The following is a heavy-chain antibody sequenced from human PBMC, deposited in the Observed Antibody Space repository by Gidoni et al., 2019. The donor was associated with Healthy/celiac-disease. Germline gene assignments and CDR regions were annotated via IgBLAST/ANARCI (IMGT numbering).Heavy chain of an antibody. D-gene: IGHD4-17*01. CDR2: ISSSSSYI. CDR1: GFTFSSYS. CDR3: ARDGATVTTY. J-gene: IGHJ4*02. V-gene: IGHV3-21*01. Sequence: EVQLVESGGGLVKPGGSLRLYCAASGFTFSSYSMNWVRQAPGKGLEWVSSISSSSSYIYYADSVKGRFTISRDNAKNSLYLQMNSLRAEDTAVYYCARDGATVTTYWGQGTLVTVSS.